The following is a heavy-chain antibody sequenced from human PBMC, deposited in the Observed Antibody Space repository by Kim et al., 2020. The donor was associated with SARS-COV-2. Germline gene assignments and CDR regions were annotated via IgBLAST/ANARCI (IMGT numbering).Heavy chain of an antibody. CDR3: ARDDEETGTPYGWFDP. J-gene: IGHJ5*02. V-gene: IGHV3-30-3*01. CDR1: GFTFSSYA. D-gene: IGHD1-7*01. CDR2: ISYDGSNK. Sequence: GGSLRLSCAASGFTFSSYAMHWVRQAPGKGLEWVAVISYDGSNKYYADSVKGRFTISRDNSKNTLYLQMNSLRAEDTAVYYCARDDEETGTPYGWFDPWGQGTLVTVSS.